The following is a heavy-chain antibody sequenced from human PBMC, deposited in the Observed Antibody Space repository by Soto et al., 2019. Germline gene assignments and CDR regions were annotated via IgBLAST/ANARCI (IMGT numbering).Heavy chain of an antibody. Sequence: EVQLLESGGGLVQPGGSLRLSCAASGFTFSNYGMSWVRQAPGKGLEWVLGISGSGDDTYYVDSVKGRFTISRDNSKNMVYVQMNSLRGEDTAVYYCAKWNGYGDYWGQGTLVTVSS. CDR3: AKWNGYGDY. J-gene: IGHJ4*02. D-gene: IGHD5-12*01. V-gene: IGHV3-23*01. CDR1: GFTFSNYG. CDR2: ISGSGDDT.